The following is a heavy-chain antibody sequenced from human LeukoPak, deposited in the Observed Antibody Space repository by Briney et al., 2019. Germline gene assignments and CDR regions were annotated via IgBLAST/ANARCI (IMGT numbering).Heavy chain of an antibody. Sequence: ASVKVSCRASGYTFTNYGISWVRQAPGQGLEWMGWISAYNGNTNYAQKLQGRVTMTTDTSTSTAYMELRSLRSDDTAVYYCARDPRGSYCGGDCYSRSEGGFDYWGQGTLVTVSS. V-gene: IGHV1-18*01. CDR3: ARDPRGSYCGGDCYSRSEGGFDY. CDR2: ISAYNGNT. J-gene: IGHJ4*02. D-gene: IGHD2-21*02. CDR1: GYTFTNYG.